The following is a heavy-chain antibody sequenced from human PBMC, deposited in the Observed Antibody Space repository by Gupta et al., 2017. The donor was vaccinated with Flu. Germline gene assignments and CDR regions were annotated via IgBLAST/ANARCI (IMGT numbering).Heavy chain of an antibody. CDR3: ARGHWAN. D-gene: IGHD3-16*01. CDR2: ISSSAVT. V-gene: IGHV3-48*03. Sequence: EVQLVESGGGLVQPGGSLRLSCAASGFTLSSYDMSWVRQAPGRGLEWVSFISSSAVTYDGDPVRGRFTISRDNAKNSLYLQMSGLRDEDTAVYYCARGHWANWGQGTLVTGSS. J-gene: IGHJ4*02. CDR1: GFTLSSYD.